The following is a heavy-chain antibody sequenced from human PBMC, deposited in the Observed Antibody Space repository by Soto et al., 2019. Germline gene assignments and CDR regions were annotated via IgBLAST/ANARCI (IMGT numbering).Heavy chain of an antibody. V-gene: IGHV1-24*01. CDR3: ATLKEMHYDILTGYSTNWFDP. D-gene: IGHD3-9*01. Sequence: GASVKVSCKVSGYTLTELSMHWVRQAPGKGLEWMGGFDPEDGETIYAQKFQGRVTMTEDTSTDTAYMELSSLRSEDTAVYYCATLKEMHYDILTGYSTNWFDPWGQGTLVTVSS. CDR2: FDPEDGET. J-gene: IGHJ5*02. CDR1: GYTLTELS.